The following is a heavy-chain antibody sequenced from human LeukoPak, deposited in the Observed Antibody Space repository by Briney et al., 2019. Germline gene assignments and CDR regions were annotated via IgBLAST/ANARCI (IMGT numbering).Heavy chain of an antibody. Sequence: SVKVSCKASGGTFSSYAITWVRRAPGQGLEWMGRIIPIIDMANYAQKFQGRVTITADTSTSTAFMELSSLRSDDAAVYYCVCYNSSGYSDYYFDYWGQGTLVTVSS. CDR3: VCYNSSGYSDYYFDY. J-gene: IGHJ4*02. CDR1: GGTFSSYA. D-gene: IGHD3-22*01. CDR2: IIPIIDMA. V-gene: IGHV1-69*04.